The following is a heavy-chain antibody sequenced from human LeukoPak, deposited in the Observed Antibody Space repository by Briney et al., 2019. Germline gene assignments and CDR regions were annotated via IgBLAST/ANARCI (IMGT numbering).Heavy chain of an antibody. Sequence: ASVKVSCKASGYTFTGYYMHWVRQAPGQGLEWMGWINPNSGDTNYAQKFQGRVTMTRDTSISTAYMELRSLRSGDTAVYYCARGAVNRYNWNDDNFYYYYMDVWGKGTTVTISS. J-gene: IGHJ6*03. CDR3: ARGAVNRYNWNDDNFYYYYMDV. V-gene: IGHV1-2*02. D-gene: IGHD1-1*01. CDR2: INPNSGDT. CDR1: GYTFTGYY.